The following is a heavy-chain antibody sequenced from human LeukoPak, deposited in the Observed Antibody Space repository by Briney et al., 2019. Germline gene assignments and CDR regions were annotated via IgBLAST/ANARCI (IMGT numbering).Heavy chain of an antibody. CDR1: GGSISSSSYY. D-gene: IGHD5-12*01. CDR3: ARDLGYSGYDSGAYGY. J-gene: IGHJ4*02. V-gene: IGHV4-39*07. Sequence: SETLSLTCTVSGGSISSSSYYWGWIRQPPGMGLEWIGSIYYSGSTYYNPSLKSRVTISVDTYKNQFSLKLSSVTAADTAVYYCARDLGYSGYDSGAYGYWGQGTLVTVSS. CDR2: IYYSGST.